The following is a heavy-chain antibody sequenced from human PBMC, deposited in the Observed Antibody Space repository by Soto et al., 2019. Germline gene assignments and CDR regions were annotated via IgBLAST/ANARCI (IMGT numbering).Heavy chain of an antibody. D-gene: IGHD6-6*01. J-gene: IGHJ6*02. CDR1: GDSVSSNSAA. V-gene: IGHV6-1*01. Sequence: PSQTLSFTCAISGDSVSSNSAAWNWIRQSPSRGLEWLGRTYYRSKWYNDYAVSVKSRITINPDTSKNQSSLQLNSVTPEDTAVYYCARDYSSSPDYYYYYGMDAWGQGTTVTVSS. CDR2: TYYRSKWYN. CDR3: ARDYSSSPDYYYYYGMDA.